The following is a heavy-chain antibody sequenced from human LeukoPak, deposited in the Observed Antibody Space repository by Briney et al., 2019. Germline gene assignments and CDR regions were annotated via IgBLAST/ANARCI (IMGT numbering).Heavy chain of an antibody. CDR3: ARGLEYYDSSGSHFDY. CDR2: INPTGCST. D-gene: IGHD3-22*01. J-gene: IGHJ4*02. Sequence: ASVKVSCKASGYTFTSYHMNWVRQAPGQGLEWMGVINPTGCSTSYAQKFQGRVTMTRDTSTSTVYMELSSLRSEDTAVYYCARGLEYYDSSGSHFDYWGQGTLVTVSS. CDR1: GYTFTSYH. V-gene: IGHV1-46*01.